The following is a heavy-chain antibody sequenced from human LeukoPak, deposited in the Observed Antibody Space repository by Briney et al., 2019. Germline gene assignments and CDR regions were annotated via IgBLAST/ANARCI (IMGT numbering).Heavy chain of an antibody. V-gene: IGHV4-39*02. D-gene: IGHD3-22*01. CDR3: ASDSSGYHFFDY. CDR2: DYYGGST. Sequence: SETLSLTCTVSGGSISSSSYYWGWIRPPPGQGLVWIGSDYYGGSTYYTPSLKGRVTISVDTSKNQSSLTLTSVTATDTAVYYCASDSSGYHFFDYWGQGNLVTVSS. J-gene: IGHJ4*02. CDR1: GGSISSSSYY.